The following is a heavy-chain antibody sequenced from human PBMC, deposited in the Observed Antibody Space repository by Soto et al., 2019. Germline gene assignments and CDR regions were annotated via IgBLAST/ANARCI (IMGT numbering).Heavy chain of an antibody. J-gene: IGHJ4*02. D-gene: IGHD2-15*01. V-gene: IGHV4-30-4*01. CDR3: ASILMNYCRLDY. CDR2: ITYSGST. CDR1: GASINSGDYY. Sequence: SETLSLTCTVSGASINSGDYYWSWIRQPPGKGLEWIGHITYSGSTYYNPTRKSRAGIAVDSSKSQVSLKLTSVTAADTAVYFCASILMNYCRLDYWGQGALVTVSS.